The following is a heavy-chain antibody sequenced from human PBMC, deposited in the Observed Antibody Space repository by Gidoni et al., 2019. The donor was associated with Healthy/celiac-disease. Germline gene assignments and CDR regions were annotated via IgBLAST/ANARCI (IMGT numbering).Heavy chain of an antibody. V-gene: IGHV4-59*01. Sequence: QVQLQESGPGLVKPSETLSLTCTVSVCSIIRYYWSWIRQPPGKGLEWIGYIYYSGSTNYNPSLKSRVTISVDTSKNQFSLKLSSVTAADTAVYYCAQTYYYDSSGSHHDAFDIWGKGTMVTVS. CDR1: VCSIIRYY. CDR2: IYYSGST. D-gene: IGHD3-22*01. J-gene: IGHJ3*02. CDR3: AQTYYYDSSGSHHDAFDI.